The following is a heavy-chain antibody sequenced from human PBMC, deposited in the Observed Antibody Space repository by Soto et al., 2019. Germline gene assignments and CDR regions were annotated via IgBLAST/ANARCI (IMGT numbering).Heavy chain of an antibody. CDR3: ACRKWLQNTSFDY. V-gene: IGHV1-69*02. D-gene: IGHD3-22*01. CDR2: IIPILGIA. CDR1: GGTFSSHT. Sequence: SVKVSCKASGGTFSSHTISWVRQAPGQGLEWMGRIIPILGIANYAQKFQGRVTITADKSTSTAYMELSSLRSEDTAVYYCACRKWLQNTSFDYWGQGTLVTVSS. J-gene: IGHJ4*02.